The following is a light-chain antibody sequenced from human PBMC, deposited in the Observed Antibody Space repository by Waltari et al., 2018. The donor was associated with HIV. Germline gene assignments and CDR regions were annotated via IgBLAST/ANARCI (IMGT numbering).Light chain of an antibody. Sequence: DIVMTQPPLSLPVTPGEPASISCRSSQSLLHSIGYNYLDWYLQKPGQSPQLLIYMGSNRASGVPDRFSGSGSGTDFTLKISRVEAKDVGVYYCMQALQTPYTFGQGTKLEIK. CDR2: MGS. J-gene: IGKJ2*01. CDR1: QSLLHSIGYNY. V-gene: IGKV2-28*01. CDR3: MQALQTPYT.